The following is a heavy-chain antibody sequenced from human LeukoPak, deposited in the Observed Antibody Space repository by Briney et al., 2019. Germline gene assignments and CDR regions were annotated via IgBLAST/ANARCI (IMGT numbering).Heavy chain of an antibody. CDR2: ISYDGSNK. D-gene: IGHD4-17*01. Sequence: GGSLRLSCAVSGFTFSSYSMNWVRQAPGKGLEWVAVISYDGSNKYYADSVKGRFTISRDNSKNTLYLQMNSLRAEDTAVYYCAKLPNGGDYYWGQGTLVTVSS. CDR3: AKLPNGGDYY. J-gene: IGHJ4*02. V-gene: IGHV3-30*18. CDR1: GFTFSSYS.